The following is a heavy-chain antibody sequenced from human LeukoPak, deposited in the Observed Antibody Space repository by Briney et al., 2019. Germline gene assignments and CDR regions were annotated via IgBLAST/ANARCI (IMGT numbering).Heavy chain of an antibody. CDR3: ARDYYGSGSYYNSRSYYYYMDV. D-gene: IGHD3-10*01. V-gene: IGHV4-39*07. J-gene: IGHJ6*03. CDR2: IYHSGSA. Sequence: SETLSLTCTVSGGSISSSSYYWGWIRQPPGKGLEWIGSIYHSGSAYYNPSLKSRVTISVDTSKNQFSLKLSSVTAADTAVYYCARDYYGSGSYYNSRSYYYYMDVWGKGTTVTISS. CDR1: GGSISSSSYY.